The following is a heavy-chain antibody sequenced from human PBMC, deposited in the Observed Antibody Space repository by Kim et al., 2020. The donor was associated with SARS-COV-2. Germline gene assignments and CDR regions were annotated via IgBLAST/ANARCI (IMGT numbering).Heavy chain of an antibody. V-gene: IGHV3-64D*06. D-gene: IGHD6-13*01. CDR3: VKGKRYSSSWYYFDY. J-gene: IGHJ4*02. CDR1: GFTFSSYA. CDR2: ISSNGGST. Sequence: GGSLRLSCSASGFTFSSYAMHWVRQAPGKGLEYVSAISSNGGSTYYADSVKGRFTISRDNSKNTLYLQMSSLRAEDTAVYYCVKGKRYSSSWYYFDYWGQGTLVTVSS.